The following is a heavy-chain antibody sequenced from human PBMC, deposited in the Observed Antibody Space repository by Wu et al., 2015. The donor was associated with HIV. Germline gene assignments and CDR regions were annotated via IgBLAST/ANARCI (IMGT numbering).Heavy chain of an antibody. CDR2: IIPMFGTL. J-gene: IGHJ5*02. CDR1: GYTFTGYH. Sequence: QVQLVQSGAEVKKFGASVKVSCKASGYTFTGYHMHWVRQAPGQGLEWMGGIIPMFGTLNYAQKFKGRVTITADESTTTGYMELSSLRSEDTAVYYCARGVVRERKFDPWGQGTQVTVSS. CDR3: ARGVVRERKFDP. D-gene: IGHD2-15*01. V-gene: IGHV1-69*19.